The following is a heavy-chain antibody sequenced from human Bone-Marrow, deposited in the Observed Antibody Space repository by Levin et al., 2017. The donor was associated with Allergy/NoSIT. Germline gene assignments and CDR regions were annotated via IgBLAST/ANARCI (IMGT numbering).Heavy chain of an antibody. V-gene: IGHV1-8*01. CDR3: ARLSLRLTMIVVVTLFDY. CDR2: MNPNSGNT. CDR1: GYTFTSYD. J-gene: IGHJ4*02. D-gene: IGHD3-22*01. Sequence: ASVKVSCKASGYTFTSYDINWVRQATGQGLEWMGWMNPNSGNTGYAQKFQGRVTMTRNTSISTAYMELSSLRSEDTAVYYCARLSLRLTMIVVVTLFDYWGQGTLVTVSS.